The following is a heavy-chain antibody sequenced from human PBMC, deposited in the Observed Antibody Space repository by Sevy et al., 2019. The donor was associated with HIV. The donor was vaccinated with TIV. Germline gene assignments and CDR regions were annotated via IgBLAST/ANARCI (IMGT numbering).Heavy chain of an antibody. CDR1: GFTFSSYA. D-gene: IGHD3-10*01. V-gene: IGHV3-30-3*01. CDR2: ISYDGSNK. Sequence: GGSLRLSCAASGFTFSSYAMHWVRQAPGKGLEWEAVISYDGSNKYYADSVKGRLTISRDNSKNTLYLQMNSLRAEDTAVYYCARMRVRGSNAPNWFDPWGQGTLVTVSS. J-gene: IGHJ5*02. CDR3: ARMRVRGSNAPNWFDP.